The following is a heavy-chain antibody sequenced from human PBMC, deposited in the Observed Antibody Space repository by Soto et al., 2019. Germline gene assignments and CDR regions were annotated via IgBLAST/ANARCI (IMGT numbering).Heavy chain of an antibody. CDR2: INHSGST. J-gene: IGHJ6*02. CDR3: ARALPVSRYCISIDCPRSGMDV. CDR1: GGSCSGYY. Sequence: SETLSLTGAVYGGSCSGYYWSWVRQPPGKGLEWIAEINHSGSTNYNPSLKSRVTISVDTSKNYFSLKLSFVTAADTAVYYCARALPVSRYCISIDCPRSGMDVWGQGTTVTVSS. V-gene: IGHV4-34*01. D-gene: IGHD2-2*01.